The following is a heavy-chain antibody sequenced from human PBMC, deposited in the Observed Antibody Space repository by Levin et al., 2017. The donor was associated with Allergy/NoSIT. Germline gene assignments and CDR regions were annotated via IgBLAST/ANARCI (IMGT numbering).Heavy chain of an antibody. Sequence: LSLTCAASGLTFSGSAMHWVRQASGKGLEWVGRIRSKANSYATAYAASVKGRFTISRDDSKNTAYLQMNSLKTEDTAVYYCTNLRCSTTSCYTNYWGQGTLVTVSS. CDR2: IRSKANSYAT. V-gene: IGHV3-73*01. CDR1: GLTFSGSA. CDR3: TNLRCSTTSCYTNY. J-gene: IGHJ4*02. D-gene: IGHD2-2*02.